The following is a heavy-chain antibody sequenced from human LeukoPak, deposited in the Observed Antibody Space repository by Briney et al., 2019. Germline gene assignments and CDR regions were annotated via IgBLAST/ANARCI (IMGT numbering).Heavy chain of an antibody. Sequence: SETLSLTCTVSGGSISSGGYYWSWIRQHPGKGLEWIGYICYSGSTYYNPSLKSRVTISVDTSKNQFSLKLSSVTAADTAVYYCARDSPAGSGPIISIAFDIWGQGTMVTVSS. CDR2: ICYSGST. CDR1: GGSISSGGYY. D-gene: IGHD3-10*01. J-gene: IGHJ3*02. CDR3: ARDSPAGSGPIISIAFDI. V-gene: IGHV4-31*03.